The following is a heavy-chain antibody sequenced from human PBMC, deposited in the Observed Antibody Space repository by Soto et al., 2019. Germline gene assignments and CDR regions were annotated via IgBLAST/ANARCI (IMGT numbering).Heavy chain of an antibody. CDR3: ATRGHIVLLASALKLVVDP. Sequence: EVQLLESGGGLVQPGGSLRLSCAASGFTITGYVMSWVRQAPGKGLEWVSSISGGGGSAYYADSVKGRFTISRDDSKNTLSLQMNSLRAEDTALYYCATRGHIVLLASALKLVVDPWGQGTLVTVSS. CDR1: GFTITGYV. V-gene: IGHV3-23*01. J-gene: IGHJ5*02. D-gene: IGHD2-8*02. CDR2: ISGGGGSA.